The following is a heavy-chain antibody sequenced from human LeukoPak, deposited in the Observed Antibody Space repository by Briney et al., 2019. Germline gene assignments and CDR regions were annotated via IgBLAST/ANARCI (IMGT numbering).Heavy chain of an antibody. V-gene: IGHV3-33*06. D-gene: IGHD4-11*01. CDR3: AKDAQRGFDYSNSLEY. CDR1: GFTYSHYG. Sequence: GRSLRLSCAASGFTYSHYGMHWVRQAPGKGLEWVAVTWSYATEKYYGDAVKGRFTISRDNSRNTLYLQMNSLRVEDTAVYYCAKDAQRGFDYSNSLEYWGQGTLVTVSS. J-gene: IGHJ4*02. CDR2: TWSYATEK.